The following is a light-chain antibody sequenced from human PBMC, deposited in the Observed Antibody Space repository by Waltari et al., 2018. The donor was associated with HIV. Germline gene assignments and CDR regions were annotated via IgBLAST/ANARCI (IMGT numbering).Light chain of an antibody. J-gene: IGLJ2*01. Sequence: QSALTQPASVSGSPGQSVTISCTDSTSDFGRYDSVSWYQQHPDHVPKVIMYEVTSRPSVIPHRFSGSRSGNTASLTISGLQTEDEAVYYCSTHTTNDTLIFGGGTKLTVL. CDR2: EVT. V-gene: IGLV2-14*03. CDR3: STHTTNDTLI. CDR1: TSDFGRYDS.